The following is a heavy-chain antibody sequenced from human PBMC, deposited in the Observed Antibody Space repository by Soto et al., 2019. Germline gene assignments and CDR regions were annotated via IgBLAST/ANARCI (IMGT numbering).Heavy chain of an antibody. Sequence: SETLSLTCTVSGGSISSYYWSWIRQPPGKGLEWIGYIYYSGSTNYNPSLKSRVTISVDTSKNQFSLKLSSVTAADTAVYYCARHVRYEGVAFRNWFDPWGQGTLVTVSS. CDR2: IYYSGST. CDR3: ARHVRYEGVAFRNWFDP. V-gene: IGHV4-59*08. CDR1: GGSISSYY. D-gene: IGHD3-10*01. J-gene: IGHJ5*02.